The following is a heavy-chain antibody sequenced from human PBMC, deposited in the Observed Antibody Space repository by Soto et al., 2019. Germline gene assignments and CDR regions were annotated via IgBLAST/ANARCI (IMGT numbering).Heavy chain of an antibody. CDR1: GFTFSSYA. Sequence: EVQLLESGGGLVQPGESLRLSCAASGFTFSSYAMSWVRQAPGKGLEWVSVISGSDDSTYYADSVKGRFTISRDNSKNTLYLLMNSLRGEDTAVYYCAKRSSSCTFDYWGQGTLVTVSS. CDR3: AKRSSSCTFDY. J-gene: IGHJ4*02. V-gene: IGHV3-23*01. CDR2: ISGSDDST. D-gene: IGHD6-6*01.